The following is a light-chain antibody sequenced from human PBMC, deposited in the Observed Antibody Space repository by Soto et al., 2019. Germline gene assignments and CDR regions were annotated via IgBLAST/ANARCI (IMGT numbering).Light chain of an antibody. J-gene: IGLJ1*01. Sequence: QPVLTQPASVSGSPGQSVTISCTGTSSDVGGYNSVSWYQLHPGTAPILILGDVTPRPSGVACRFSGSQSGTTASLTSSGQEAEDEADYFSGSFTRIMTIVFGSGTKVTVL. V-gene: IGLV2-14*01. CDR2: DVT. CDR1: SSDVGGYNS. CDR3: GSFTRIMTIV.